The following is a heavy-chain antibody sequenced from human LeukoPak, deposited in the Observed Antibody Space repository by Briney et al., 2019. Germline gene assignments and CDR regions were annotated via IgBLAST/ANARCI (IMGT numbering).Heavy chain of an antibody. D-gene: IGHD6-19*01. V-gene: IGHV4-30-4*01. Sequence: SQTLSLTCTVSGGSISSGDYYWSWIRQPPGKGLEWIGYIYDSGSTYYNPSLKSRVTISVDTSKNQFSLKLSSVTAADTAVYYCARLYSSGWSLDYWGQGNPGHRLL. J-gene: IGHJ4*02. CDR2: IYDSGST. CDR1: GGSISSGDYY. CDR3: ARLYSSGWSLDY.